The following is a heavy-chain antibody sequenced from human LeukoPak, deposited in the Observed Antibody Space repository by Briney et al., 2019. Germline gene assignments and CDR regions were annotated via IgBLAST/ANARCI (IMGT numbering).Heavy chain of an antibody. V-gene: IGHV3-7*03. J-gene: IGHJ4*02. CDR3: ARSRIVVVPAGHGTYSSSWYSLFDY. CDR2: IKEDGSER. Sequence: GGSLRPSCEGSAFIFSGHWMNWVRQTPGKGLEWVASIKEDGSERQYVDSVKGRFSISRDNTKGSLFLQLNSLRAEDTAVYYCARSRIVVVPAGHGTYSSSWYSLFDYWGQGTLVTVSS. D-gene: IGHD2-2*01. CDR1: AFIFSGHW.